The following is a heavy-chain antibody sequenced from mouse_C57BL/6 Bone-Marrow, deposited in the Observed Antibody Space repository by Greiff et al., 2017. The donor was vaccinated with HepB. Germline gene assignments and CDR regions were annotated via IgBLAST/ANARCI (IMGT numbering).Heavy chain of an antibody. CDR3: ARSEAYWYFDV. J-gene: IGHJ1*03. CDR1: GYTFTSYW. Sequence: QVQLQQPGAELVMPGASVKLSCKASGYTFTSYWMPWVKQRPGQGLEWIGEIDPSDSYTNYNQKFKGKSTLTVDKSSSTAYMQLSSLTSEDSAVYYCARSEAYWYFDVWGTGTTVTVSS. V-gene: IGHV1-69*01. CDR2: IDPSDSYT.